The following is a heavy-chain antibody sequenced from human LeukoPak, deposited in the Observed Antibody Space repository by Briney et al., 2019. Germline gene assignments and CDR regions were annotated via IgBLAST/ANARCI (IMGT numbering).Heavy chain of an antibody. CDR2: ISYDGSNR. D-gene: IGHD4-17*01. J-gene: IGHJ4*02. CDR3: AHDGNDYGDLGGGI. V-gene: IGHV3-30*03. Sequence: GGSLRLSCAGSGFTFNEYGMHWVRQAPGKGLEWVAVISYDGSNRWYADSVKGRFAISRDNSNNILDLQKNSLRDEDTAVYYCAHDGNDYGDLGGGIGGQGTLVTVSS. CDR1: GFTFNEYG.